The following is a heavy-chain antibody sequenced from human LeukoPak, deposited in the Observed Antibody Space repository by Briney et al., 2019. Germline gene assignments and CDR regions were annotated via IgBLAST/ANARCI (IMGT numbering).Heavy chain of an antibody. J-gene: IGHJ4*02. CDR3: ARLNYDYVWGSSPPFDY. Sequence: SETLSLTCAVYGGSFSGYYWSWIRQPPGKGLEWIGEINHSGSTNYNPSLKSRVTISVDTSKNQFSLKLSSVTAADTAVYYCARLNYDYVWGSSPPFDYWGQETLVTVSS. CDR2: INHSGST. CDR1: GGSFSGYY. D-gene: IGHD3-16*01. V-gene: IGHV4-34*01.